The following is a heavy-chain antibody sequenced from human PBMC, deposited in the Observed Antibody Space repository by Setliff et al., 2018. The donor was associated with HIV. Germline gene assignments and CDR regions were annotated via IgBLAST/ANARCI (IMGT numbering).Heavy chain of an antibody. D-gene: IGHD1-26*01. Sequence: SETLSLTCTVSGGSISSSSYYWGWIRQPPGKGLEWIGSSYYSGSTDHNPSLKRRVSISLDTSKNQFSLRLNSATAAETAVYYCVRDQLRHPERWDFDFWGQGTLVTVSS. J-gene: IGHJ4*02. CDR1: GGSISSSSYY. CDR3: VRDQLRHPERWDFDF. V-gene: IGHV4-39*07. CDR2: SYYSGST.